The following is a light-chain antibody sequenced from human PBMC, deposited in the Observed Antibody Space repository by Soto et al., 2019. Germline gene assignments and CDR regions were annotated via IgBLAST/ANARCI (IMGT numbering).Light chain of an antibody. CDR1: QSVSSY. V-gene: IGKV3-11*01. J-gene: IGKJ2*01. Sequence: EIVLTQSPDTLSLSPGDRATLSCSASQSVSSYLAWYQQKPGQAPRLLIYDASNRATGIPARFSGSGSGTDFTLTISSLEPEDYAVYYCQQRSNWPPYTFGQGTKLEIK. CDR2: DAS. CDR3: QQRSNWPPYT.